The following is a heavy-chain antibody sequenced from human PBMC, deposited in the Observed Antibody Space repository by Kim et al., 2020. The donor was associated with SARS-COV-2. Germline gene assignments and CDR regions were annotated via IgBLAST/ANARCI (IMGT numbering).Heavy chain of an antibody. D-gene: IGHD2-8*02. J-gene: IGHJ4*02. CDR3: ARDTEERGGFVY. Sequence: SETLSLTCTVSGGSISSYYWSWIRQPPGKGLEWIGYIYYSGSTNYNPSLKSRVTISVDTSKNQFSLKLSSVTAADTAVYYCARDTEERGGFVYWGQGTLVTVSS. CDR1: GGSISSYY. V-gene: IGHV4-59*01. CDR2: IYYSGST.